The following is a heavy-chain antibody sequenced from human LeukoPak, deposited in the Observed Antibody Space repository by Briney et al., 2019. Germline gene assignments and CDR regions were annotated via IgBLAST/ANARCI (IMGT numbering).Heavy chain of an antibody. CDR1: GFTFSSYA. D-gene: IGHD3-9*01. CDR2: FSGSGGSP. CDR3: AKDRPHYSCDMLSCYLYYFEF. Sequence: ASLILSCAASGFTFSSYAMSWVRQPPGPGLECVSAFSGSGGSPYYADSVKRRFTISRNNSKNTLDLQMNSLRAEDTDVYYCAKDRPHYSCDMLSCYLYYFEFWGQGTLHSVSS. V-gene: IGHV3-23*01. J-gene: IGHJ4*02.